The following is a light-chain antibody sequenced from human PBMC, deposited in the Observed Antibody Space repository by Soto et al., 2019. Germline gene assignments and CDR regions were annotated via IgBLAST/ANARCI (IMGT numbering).Light chain of an antibody. CDR2: GAS. J-gene: IGKJ2*01. CDR1: QSISSN. V-gene: IGKV3-15*01. CDR3: HQYYNWPLS. Sequence: EIVMTQSPATLSVSPGERATLSCRASQSISSNLAWYQQTPGQAPRLLIYGASTRATGLPARFSGSGSGTEFTLTISSLQSEDFAVYYCHQYYNWPLSFGQGTKLEIK.